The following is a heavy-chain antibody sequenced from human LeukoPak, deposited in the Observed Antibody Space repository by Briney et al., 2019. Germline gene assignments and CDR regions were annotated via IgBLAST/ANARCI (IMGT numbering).Heavy chain of an antibody. CDR1: GFTVSSNY. V-gene: IGHV3-53*01. CDR2: IYSGGTT. D-gene: IGHD6-13*01. J-gene: IGHJ4*02. CDR3: ARDVGGSSFDY. Sequence: QPGGSLRLSCAASGFTVSSNYMSWVRQAPGKGLEWVSVIYSGGTTYYADSVKGRFTISRDNSKNTLYLQMNSLRAEDTAVYYCARDVGGSSFDYWGQGTLVTVSS.